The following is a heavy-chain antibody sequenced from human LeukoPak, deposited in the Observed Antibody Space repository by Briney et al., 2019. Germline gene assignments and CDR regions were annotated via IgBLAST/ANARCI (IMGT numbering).Heavy chain of an antibody. V-gene: IGHV4-59*01. Sequence: SETLTLTCTVSGASIGSYYWNWIRQPPAKGLQWIGYIYYSGTTNYNPSLKSRVTISIDTSKNQFSLELSSVTAADTAVYYCARGGRWFDPWGQGTLVTVSS. CDR2: IYYSGTT. J-gene: IGHJ5*02. CDR3: ARGGRWFDP. CDR1: GASIGSYY.